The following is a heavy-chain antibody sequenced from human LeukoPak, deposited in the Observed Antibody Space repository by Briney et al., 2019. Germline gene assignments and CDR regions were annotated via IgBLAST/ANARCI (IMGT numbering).Heavy chain of an antibody. J-gene: IGHJ4*02. Sequence: SETLSLTCAVYGGSFSGYYWSWIRQPPGKGLEWIGEINPRGSTNYNPSLKSRVTISADSTKNQYSLTLISLTTVDTVCVSLGRKRLGYYFDYWGKGTMVTVSS. CDR3: GRKRLGYYFDY. V-gene: IGHV4-34*01. CDR2: INPRGST. CDR1: GGSFSGYY. D-gene: IGHD3-10*01.